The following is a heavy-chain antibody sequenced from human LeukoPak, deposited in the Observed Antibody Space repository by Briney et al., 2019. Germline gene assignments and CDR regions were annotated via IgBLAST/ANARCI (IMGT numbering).Heavy chain of an antibody. CDR1: GGSISSGGYY. CDR2: IYYSGST. D-gene: IGHD6-6*01. CDR3: ARVQSISWFDY. Sequence: PSLTLSLTCTVSGGSISSGGYYWSWIRQHPGKGLEWIGYIYYSGSTYYNPSLKSRVTISVDTSKNQFSLKLSSVTAADTAVYYCARVQSISWFDYWGQGTLVTVSS. V-gene: IGHV4-31*03. J-gene: IGHJ4*02.